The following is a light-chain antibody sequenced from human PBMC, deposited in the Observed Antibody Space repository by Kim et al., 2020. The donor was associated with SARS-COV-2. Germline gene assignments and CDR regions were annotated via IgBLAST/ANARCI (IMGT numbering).Light chain of an antibody. CDR3: QQYGTSRGT. V-gene: IGKV3-20*01. CDR1: QSVSTNY. CDR2: GAS. J-gene: IGKJ1*01. Sequence: STGEKAPLSCRASQSVSTNYLAWYQQKPGQAPRLLIYGASSRATGIPDRFSGSGSGTDFTLTISRLEPEDFAVYYCQQYGTSRGTFGQGTKVEIK.